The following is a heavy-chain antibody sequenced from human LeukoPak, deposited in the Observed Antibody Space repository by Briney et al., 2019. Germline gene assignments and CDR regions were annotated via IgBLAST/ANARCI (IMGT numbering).Heavy chain of an antibody. V-gene: IGHV3-53*01. CDR2: IYSGGST. D-gene: IGHD4-23*01. CDR1: GFTFSNAW. Sequence: GGSLRLSCAASGFTFSNAWMSWVRQAPGKGLERVSVIYSGGSTYYADSVKGRFTISRDNSKNTLYLQMNSLRAEDTAVYYCATYDPYGGNAYWGQGTLVTVSS. CDR3: ATYDPYGGNAY. J-gene: IGHJ4*02.